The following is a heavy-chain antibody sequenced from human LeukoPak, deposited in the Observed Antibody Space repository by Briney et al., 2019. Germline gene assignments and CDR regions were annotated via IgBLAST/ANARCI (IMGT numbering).Heavy chain of an antibody. V-gene: IGHV1-69*05. CDR3: ARGGHSSGDYPYNWFDP. J-gene: IGHJ5*02. CDR1: GGNFSSYA. D-gene: IGHD3-22*01. CDR2: IIPIFGTA. Sequence: ASVKVSCKAAGGNFSSYAISWVRQATGQGLEWMGGIIPIFGTANYAQKFQGRVTITTDESTSTAYMELSSLRSEDTAGYCCARGGHSSGDYPYNWFDPWGQGTLVTVSS.